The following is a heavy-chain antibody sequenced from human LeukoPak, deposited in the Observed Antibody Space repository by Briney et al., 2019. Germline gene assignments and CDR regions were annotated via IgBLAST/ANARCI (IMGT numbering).Heavy chain of an antibody. D-gene: IGHD2/OR15-2a*01. V-gene: IGHV3-43*01. CDR1: GFTFDRFT. CDR2: INRRGHT. J-gene: IGHJ5*01. CDR3: AKEVDCLSDFLFFHS. Sequence: QTGGSLRLSCAASGFTFDRFTIHWVRQTPGKGLEWVSLINRRGHTFYADSVKGRFTISRDNSRNSVLLQMNSLRPEDTALYHCAKEVDCLSDFLFFHSWGKETLVTVSS.